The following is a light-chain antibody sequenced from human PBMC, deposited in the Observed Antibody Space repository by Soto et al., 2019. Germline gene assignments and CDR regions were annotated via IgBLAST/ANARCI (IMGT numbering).Light chain of an antibody. Sequence: DVVLTQSPLSSPVTLGQPASISCRSSQSLVYSDGNTYLSWLHQRPGQPPRLLIYKGSNRLSGVPDRLSGSGTGTDFTLKISRVEAEDVGVYYCMQLSHVPFTFGQGTKLEMK. CDR1: QSLVYSDGNTY. CDR3: MQLSHVPFT. J-gene: IGKJ2*01. CDR2: KGS. V-gene: IGKV2-24*01.